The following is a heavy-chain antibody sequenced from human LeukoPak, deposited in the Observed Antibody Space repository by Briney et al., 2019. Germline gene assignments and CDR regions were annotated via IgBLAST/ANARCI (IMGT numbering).Heavy chain of an antibody. Sequence: SGGSLRLSCAASGFTFSSYSMNWVRQAPGKGLEWVSSISSSSSYIYYADSVKGRFTISRDNAKNSLYMQMNSLRAEDTAVYYCAELGITMIGGVWGKGTTVTISS. CDR2: ISSSSSYI. V-gene: IGHV3-21*01. CDR3: AELGITMIGGV. D-gene: IGHD3-10*02. J-gene: IGHJ6*04. CDR1: GFTFSSYS.